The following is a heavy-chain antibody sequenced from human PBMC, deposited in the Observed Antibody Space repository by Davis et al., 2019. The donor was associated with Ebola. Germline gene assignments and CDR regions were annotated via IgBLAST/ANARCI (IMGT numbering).Heavy chain of an antibody. CDR2: IYHSGST. V-gene: IGHV4-4*02. Sequence: SETLSLTCAVSGGSISSSNWSSWVRQPPGKGLEWIGEIYHSGSTNYNSSLKSRVTISVDTSKNPFSLKLSSVTAADTAVYYCARVEMATIGRYYYYGMDVWGQGTTVTVSS. J-gene: IGHJ6*02. D-gene: IGHD5-24*01. CDR1: GGSISSSNW. CDR3: ARVEMATIGRYYYYGMDV.